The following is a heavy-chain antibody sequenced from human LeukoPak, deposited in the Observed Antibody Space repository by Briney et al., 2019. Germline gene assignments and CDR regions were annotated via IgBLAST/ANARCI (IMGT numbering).Heavy chain of an antibody. Sequence: PSETLSLTCTVSGGSISSSTYYWGWIRQPPGKGLEWIGYIYYSGSTNYNPSLKSRVTISVDTSKNQFSLKLSSVTAADTAVYYCARGGGDYYYYDSSGKSEYFQHWGQGTLVTVSS. D-gene: IGHD3-22*01. CDR1: GGSISSSTYY. V-gene: IGHV4-61*05. CDR2: IYYSGST. CDR3: ARGGGDYYYYDSSGKSEYFQH. J-gene: IGHJ1*01.